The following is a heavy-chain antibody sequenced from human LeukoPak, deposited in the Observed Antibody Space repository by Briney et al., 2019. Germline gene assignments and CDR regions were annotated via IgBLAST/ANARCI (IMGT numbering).Heavy chain of an antibody. CDR3: ARQQIAVAGTPVWFDP. V-gene: IGHV1-69*05. CDR2: IIPIFGTA. D-gene: IGHD6-19*01. Sequence: ASVKVSCKASGGTFSSSAISWVRQAPGQGLEWMGGIIPIFGTANYAQKFQGRVTITTDESTSTAYMELSSLRSEDTAVYYCARQQIAVAGTPVWFDPWGQGTLVTVSS. CDR1: GGTFSSSA. J-gene: IGHJ5*02.